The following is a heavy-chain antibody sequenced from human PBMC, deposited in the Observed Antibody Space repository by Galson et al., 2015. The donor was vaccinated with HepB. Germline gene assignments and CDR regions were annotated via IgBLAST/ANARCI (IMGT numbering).Heavy chain of an antibody. Sequence: SVTVSCKASGSTFTGYYMHWVRQAPGQGLEWMGWINPNSGGTNYAQKFQGWVTMTRDTSISTAYMELSRLRSGDTAVYYCARSARKDYYYGMDVWGQGTTVTVSS. CDR3: ARSARKDYYYGMDV. V-gene: IGHV1-2*04. J-gene: IGHJ6*02. CDR2: INPNSGGT. CDR1: GSTFTGYY.